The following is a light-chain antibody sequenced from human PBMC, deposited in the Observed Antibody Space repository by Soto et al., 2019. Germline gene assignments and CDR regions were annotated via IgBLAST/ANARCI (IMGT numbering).Light chain of an antibody. Sequence: DIQMTQSPSSLSASVGDRVTITCRASQSISSYLNRYQQKPGKAPKLLIYAASSLQSGFPSRVSGSGSGTDFTLTISSLQPEDFATYYCQQSYSTPRFGQGTKVEIK. CDR1: QSISSY. J-gene: IGKJ1*01. CDR2: AAS. V-gene: IGKV1-39*01. CDR3: QQSYSTPR.